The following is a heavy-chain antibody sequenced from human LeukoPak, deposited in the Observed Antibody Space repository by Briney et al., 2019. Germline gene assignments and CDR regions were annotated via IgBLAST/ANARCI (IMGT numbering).Heavy chain of an antibody. D-gene: IGHD1-26*01. V-gene: IGHV3-21*04. CDR2: ISYTGTYI. CDR3: VRDRGTYRPIDY. J-gene: IGHJ4*02. Sequence: GGSLRLSCAASAFSLNAYNMNWVRQAPGKGLEWVPSISYTGTYIYYADSVKGRFTISRDNAQNSLYLQMNSLRAEDTAFYYCVRDRGTYRPIDYWGQGTLVTVSS. CDR1: AFSLNAYN.